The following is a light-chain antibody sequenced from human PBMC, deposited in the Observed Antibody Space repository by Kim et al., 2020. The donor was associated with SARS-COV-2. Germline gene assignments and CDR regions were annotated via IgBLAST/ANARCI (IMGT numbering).Light chain of an antibody. V-gene: IGLV3-10*01. CDR3: YSTDSSGNHFWV. Sequence: PGQTARITCSGGALPKKYTYWSQQKSGQAPVLVIYEDSKRPSGIPERFSASSSGTMATLTISGAQVEDEADYYCYSTDSSGNHFWVFGGGTQLTVL. J-gene: IGLJ3*02. CDR2: EDS. CDR1: ALPKKY.